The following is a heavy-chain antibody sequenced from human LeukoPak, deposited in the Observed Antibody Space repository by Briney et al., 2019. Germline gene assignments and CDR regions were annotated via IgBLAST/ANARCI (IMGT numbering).Heavy chain of an antibody. CDR3: ARGCSGGSCYESKFDP. D-gene: IGHD2-15*01. V-gene: IGHV3-7*01. Sequence: GGSLRLSCAASGFTFSSYWMSWVRQAPGKGLEWVANIKQDGSEKHYVDSAKGRFTISRDNVKNSLYLQMNSLRAEDTAVYYCARGCSGGSCYESKFDPWGQGTLVTVSS. CDR1: GFTFSSYW. CDR2: IKQDGSEK. J-gene: IGHJ5*02.